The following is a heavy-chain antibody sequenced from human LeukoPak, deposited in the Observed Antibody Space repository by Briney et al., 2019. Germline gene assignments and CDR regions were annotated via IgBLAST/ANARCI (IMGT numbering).Heavy chain of an antibody. CDR2: IYSGGST. Sequence: GGSLRLSCAASGFTVSSNYMSWVRQAPGKGLEWVSVIYSGGSTYYADSVKGRFTISRDNSKNTLYLQMNSLRAEDTAAYYCASQYGYCSGGSCYAVDYWGQGTLVTVSS. J-gene: IGHJ4*02. V-gene: IGHV3-53*01. CDR3: ASQYGYCSGGSCYAVDY. D-gene: IGHD2-15*01. CDR1: GFTVSSNY.